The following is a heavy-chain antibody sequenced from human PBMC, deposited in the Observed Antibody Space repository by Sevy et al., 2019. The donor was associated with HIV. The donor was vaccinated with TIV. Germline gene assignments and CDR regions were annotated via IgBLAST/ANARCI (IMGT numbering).Heavy chain of an antibody. CDR1: GFTFSSYA. J-gene: IGHJ4*02. V-gene: IGHV3-23*01. D-gene: IGHD3-3*01. Sequence: GGSLRLSCAASGFTFSSYAMSWVRQAPGKGLEWVSAISGSGGSTYYADSVKGQFTISSDNSKNTLYLQMNSLRAEDTAVYYCAKAGGLLLFFECSYYFDYWGQGTLVTVSS. CDR2: ISGSGGST. CDR3: AKAGGLLLFFECSYYFDY.